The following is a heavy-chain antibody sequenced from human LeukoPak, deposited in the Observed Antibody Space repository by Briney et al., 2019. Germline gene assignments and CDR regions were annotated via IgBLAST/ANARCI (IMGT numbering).Heavy chain of an antibody. CDR1: GGSISSSSYY. J-gene: IGHJ4*02. Sequence: PSETLSLTCTVSGGSISSSSYYWGWIRQPPGKGLEWMGSIYYSGSTYYNPSLKSRVTISVDTSKNQFSLKLSSVPAAGTAVYYCARLGKEQLVRGGGLVDYWGQGSLVTVSS. CDR3: ARLGKEQLVRGGGLVDY. V-gene: IGHV4-39*07. D-gene: IGHD6-6*01. CDR2: IYYSGST.